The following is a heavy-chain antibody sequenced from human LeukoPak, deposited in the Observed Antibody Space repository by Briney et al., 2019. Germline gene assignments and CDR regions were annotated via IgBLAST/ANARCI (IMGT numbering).Heavy chain of an antibody. CDR3: ARVRLDSGTYSLYY. CDR2: ISGRSSTI. Sequence: QPGGSLRLSCAASGFTFSSYSMNWVRQAPGKGLEWVSYISGRSSTIYYADSVKGRFTISRDNAENSLYLQMNSLRAEDTAVYYCARVRLDSGTYSLYYWGQGTLVTVSS. D-gene: IGHD3-10*01. J-gene: IGHJ4*02. CDR1: GFTFSSYS. V-gene: IGHV3-48*01.